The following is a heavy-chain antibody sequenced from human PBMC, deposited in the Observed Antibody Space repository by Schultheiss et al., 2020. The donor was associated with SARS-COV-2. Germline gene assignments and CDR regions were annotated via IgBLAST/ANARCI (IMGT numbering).Heavy chain of an antibody. Sequence: GGSLRLSCAASGFTFSSYSMNWVRQAPGKGLEWVSHISSTSSTIYYADSVKGRFTISRDNAKNSLYLQMNSLRAEDTAVYYCARVGGCEPHYYYYYYMDVWGKGTTVTVSS. CDR2: ISSTSSTI. CDR3: ARVGGCEPHYYYYYYMDV. CDR1: GFTFSSYS. V-gene: IGHV3-48*01. J-gene: IGHJ6*03. D-gene: IGHD6-25*01.